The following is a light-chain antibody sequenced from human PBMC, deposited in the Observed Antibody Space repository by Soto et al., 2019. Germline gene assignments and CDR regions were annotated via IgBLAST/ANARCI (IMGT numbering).Light chain of an antibody. J-gene: IGKJ1*01. CDR2: DAS. V-gene: IGKV3-11*01. CDR3: QQRSNWPWT. Sequence: IVLTQSPATLSLSPXEXATXSXXASQSVSSYLAWYQHKPGQAPRLLIYDASNRATGIPARFSGSGSGTDFTLTISSLEPEDFAVYYCQQRSNWPWTFGQGTKVDIK. CDR1: QSVSSY.